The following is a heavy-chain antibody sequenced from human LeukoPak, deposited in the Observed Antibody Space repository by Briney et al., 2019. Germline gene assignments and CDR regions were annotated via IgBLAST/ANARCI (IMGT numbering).Heavy chain of an antibody. CDR1: GGSISSGGYY. V-gene: IGHV4-31*03. CDR2: IYYSGST. D-gene: IGHD3-10*01. CDR3: ARFSGITMVRGVTMGPIQSFDY. Sequence: SETLSLTCTVSGGSISSGGYYWSWIRQHPGKGLEWIGYIYYSGSTYYNPSLKSRVTISVDTSKNQFSLKLSSVTAADTAVYYCARFSGITMVRGVTMGPIQSFDYWGQGTLVTVSS. J-gene: IGHJ4*02.